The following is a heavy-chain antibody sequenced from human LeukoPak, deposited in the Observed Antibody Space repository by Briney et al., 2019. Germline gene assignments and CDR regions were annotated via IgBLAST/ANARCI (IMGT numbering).Heavy chain of an antibody. Sequence: SETLSLTCTVSGGSISSYYWSWIRQPPGKGLEWIGYIYYSGSTGYNPPLKSRVSMSVDTSKNQFSLKLSSVTAADTAVYYCARVRDAFAPIDYWGQGTLVTVSS. J-gene: IGHJ4*02. CDR1: GGSISSYY. D-gene: IGHD3-3*01. CDR3: ARVRDAFAPIDY. V-gene: IGHV4-59*01. CDR2: IYYSGST.